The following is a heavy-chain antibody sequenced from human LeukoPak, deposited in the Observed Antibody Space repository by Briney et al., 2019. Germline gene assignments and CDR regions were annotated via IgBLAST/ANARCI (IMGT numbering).Heavy chain of an antibody. V-gene: IGHV4-4*07. CDR3: ARGWPYDFWSGYYGNSDYYMDV. D-gene: IGHD3-3*01. J-gene: IGHJ6*03. Sequence: SETLSLTCTVSGGSISSYYWSWIRQPAGKGLEWIGRIYTSGSTNYNPSLKSRVTMSVDTSKNQFSLKLSSVTATDTAVYYCARGWPYDFWSGYYGNSDYYMDVWGKGTTVTVSS. CDR2: IYTSGST. CDR1: GGSISSYY.